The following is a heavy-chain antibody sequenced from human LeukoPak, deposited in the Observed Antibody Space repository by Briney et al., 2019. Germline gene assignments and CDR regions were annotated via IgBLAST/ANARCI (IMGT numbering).Heavy chain of an antibody. CDR3: ARDRGSYPVDY. D-gene: IGHD3-16*02. Sequence: PGGSLRLSCAASGFTFSNYSMNWVRQAPGKGLEWVSLISSGSSYIYYADSVKGRFTISRDNAKNSLYLQMNSLRAEDTAVYYCARDRGSYPVDYWGQGTLVTVSS. V-gene: IGHV3-21*01. CDR1: GFTFSNYS. CDR2: ISSGSSYI. J-gene: IGHJ4*02.